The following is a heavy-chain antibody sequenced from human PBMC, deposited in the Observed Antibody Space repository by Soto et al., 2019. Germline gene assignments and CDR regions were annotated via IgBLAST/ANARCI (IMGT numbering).Heavy chain of an antibody. CDR2: IYHSGST. J-gene: IGHJ4*02. V-gene: IGHV4-4*02. Sequence: WETLSLTCAVSGGSISSSNWWRWVRQPPGKGLEWIGEIYHSGSTNYNPSLKSRVTISVDKSKNQFSLKLSSVTAADTAVYYCARVRRIQLWLWDYFDYWGQGTLVTVSS. CDR1: GGSISSSNW. CDR3: ARVRRIQLWLWDYFDY. D-gene: IGHD5-18*01.